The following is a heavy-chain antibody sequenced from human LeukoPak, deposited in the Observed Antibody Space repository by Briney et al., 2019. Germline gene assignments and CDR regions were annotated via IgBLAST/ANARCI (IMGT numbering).Heavy chain of an antibody. J-gene: IGHJ4*02. Sequence: GGSLRLSCAGSGFSFSSYSMNWVRQAPGKGLEWVSYISGSGGTIYYADSVKGRFTISRDNAKNSLYLQMTSLRAEDTALYYCAAGWAYCGGDCSESPFDYWGQGTLVTASS. CDR3: AAGWAYCGGDCSESPFDY. D-gene: IGHD2-21*02. CDR2: ISGSGGTI. V-gene: IGHV3-48*01. CDR1: GFSFSSYS.